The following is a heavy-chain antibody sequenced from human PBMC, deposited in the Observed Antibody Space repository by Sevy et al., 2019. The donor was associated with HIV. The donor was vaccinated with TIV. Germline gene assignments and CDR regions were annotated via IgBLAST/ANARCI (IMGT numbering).Heavy chain of an antibody. D-gene: IGHD3-10*01. CDR3: AREASYYYGSGSYQTVDY. V-gene: IGHV3-48*02. CDR2: ISSSSSTI. Sequence: GGSLRLSCAASGFTFSSYSMNWVRQAPGKGLEWVSYISSSSSTIYYAHSVKGRFTISRDNAKNSLYLQMNSLRDEDTAVYYCAREASYYYGSGSYQTVDYWGQGTLVTVSS. CDR1: GFTFSSYS. J-gene: IGHJ4*02.